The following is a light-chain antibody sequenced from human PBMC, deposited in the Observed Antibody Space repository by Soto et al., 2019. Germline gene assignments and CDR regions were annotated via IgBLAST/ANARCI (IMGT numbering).Light chain of an antibody. V-gene: IGKV3-20*01. CDR3: QQYESSRT. CDR2: GAS. Sequence: DIVLTQSPGTLSLSPGDRATLSCRASQSVSSTFLAWYQQKPGQAPRVVIYGASTRATGIPDRFSGSGSGTDFTLTISRLEPEDFAVYYCQQYESSRTFGQGTKVEMK. CDR1: QSVSSTF. J-gene: IGKJ1*01.